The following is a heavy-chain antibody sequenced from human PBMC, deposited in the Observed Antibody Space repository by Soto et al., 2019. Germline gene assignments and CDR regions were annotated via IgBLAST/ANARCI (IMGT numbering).Heavy chain of an antibody. Sequence: QVQLVESGGGVVQPGRSLRLSCAASRFTFSSYGMHLVRQAPGKGLEWVAVISYDGSNKYYADSVKGRFNISRDNPKNTMYLQMNSLRAEDKAVDYCAKDLAGFGAAFDYWGQGTLVSVSS. CDR1: RFTFSSYG. V-gene: IGHV3-30*18. CDR3: AKDLAGFGAAFDY. CDR2: ISYDGSNK. D-gene: IGHD3-10*01. J-gene: IGHJ4*02.